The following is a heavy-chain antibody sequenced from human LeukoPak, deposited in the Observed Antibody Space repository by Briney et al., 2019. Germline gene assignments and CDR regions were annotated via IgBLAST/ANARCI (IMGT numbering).Heavy chain of an antibody. Sequence: GGSLRLSCAASGFTFSSYSMNWVRQAPGKGLEWVSSISSSSSYIYYADSVKGRFTISRDNAKNSLYLQMNSLRAEDTAVYYCAGDSSGYYQFDYWGQGTLVTVSS. CDR2: ISSSSSYI. CDR1: GFTFSSYS. J-gene: IGHJ4*02. V-gene: IGHV3-21*01. D-gene: IGHD3-22*01. CDR3: AGDSSGYYQFDY.